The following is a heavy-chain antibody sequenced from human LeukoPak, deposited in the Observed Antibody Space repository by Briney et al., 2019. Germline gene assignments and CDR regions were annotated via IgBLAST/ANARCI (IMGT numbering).Heavy chain of an antibody. Sequence: GGSLRLSCAASGFTFSSYWMHWVRQVPGKGLMWVSRIKTDGSSTSYADSVKGRFTISRDNAKNTLNLQMNSLRAEDTAVYYCARDLGQYYDTSDNWFDPWGQGTLVTVSS. CDR1: GFTFSSYW. V-gene: IGHV3-74*01. CDR2: IKTDGSST. D-gene: IGHD3-22*01. J-gene: IGHJ5*02. CDR3: ARDLGQYYDTSDNWFDP.